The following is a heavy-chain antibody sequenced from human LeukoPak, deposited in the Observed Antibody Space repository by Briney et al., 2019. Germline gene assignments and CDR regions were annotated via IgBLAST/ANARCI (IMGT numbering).Heavy chain of an antibody. CDR2: ISSSGSTI. CDR1: GFTFSSYW. CDR3: ARTPLRLRLGELSPHSVGYFDY. J-gene: IGHJ4*02. Sequence: GGSLRLSCAASGFTFSSYWMSWVRQAPGKGLEWVSYISSSGSTIYYADSVKGRFTISRDNAKNSLYLQMNSLRAEDTAVYYCARTPLRLRLGELSPHSVGYFDYWGQGTLVTVSS. V-gene: IGHV3-48*04. D-gene: IGHD3-16*02.